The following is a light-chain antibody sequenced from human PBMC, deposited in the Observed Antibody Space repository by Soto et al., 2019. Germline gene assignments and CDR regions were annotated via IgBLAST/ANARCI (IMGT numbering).Light chain of an antibody. Sequence: QAVVTQSPSASGTPGQRVAISCSGSSSNIGSNTVNWYQQLPGTAPKLLIYSNDQRPSGVPDRFSGSKSGTSASLAISGLQSEDEADYYCAAWDDSLSGHVIFGGGTKLTVL. CDR1: SSNIGSNT. CDR2: SND. V-gene: IGLV1-44*01. J-gene: IGLJ2*01. CDR3: AAWDDSLSGHVI.